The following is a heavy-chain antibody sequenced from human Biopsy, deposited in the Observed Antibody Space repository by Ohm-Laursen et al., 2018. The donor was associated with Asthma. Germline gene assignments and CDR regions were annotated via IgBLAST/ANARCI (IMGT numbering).Heavy chain of an antibody. CDR2: ISSGTTYI. V-gene: IGHV3-21*01. CDR3: ARDSGGDWSCSDRRCDYYYTYAMDV. Sequence: SLRLSCAASGFTFNYYSINWVRQAPGKGLEWVASISSGTTYIYYADSVKGRFTISRGNGKNSLFLQMSSLRAEDTAVYYCARDSGGDWSCSDRRCDYYYTYAMDVWGQGTTVTVSS. D-gene: IGHD2-15*01. CDR1: GFTFNYYS. J-gene: IGHJ6*02.